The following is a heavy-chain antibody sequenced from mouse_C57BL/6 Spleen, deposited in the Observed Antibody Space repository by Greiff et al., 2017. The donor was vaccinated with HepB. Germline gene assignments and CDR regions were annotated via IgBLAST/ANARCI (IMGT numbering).Heavy chain of an antibody. CDR2: IWSDGST. D-gene: IGHD2-3*01. J-gene: IGHJ3*01. CDR3: ARLDDGYYFAY. Sequence: QVQLKQSGPGLVAPSQSLSITCTASGFSFTSYGVHWVRQPPGKGLEWLVEIWSDGSTTYNSALKSRLSISKDNYKSQVFLKMNSLQTDDTAMYYWARLDDGYYFAYWGQGTLVTVSA. V-gene: IGHV2-6*03. CDR1: GFSFTSYG.